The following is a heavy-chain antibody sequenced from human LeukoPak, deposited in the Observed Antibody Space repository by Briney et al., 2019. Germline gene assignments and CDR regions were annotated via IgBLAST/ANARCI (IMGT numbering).Heavy chain of an antibody. CDR1: GGSISSGGYY. J-gene: IGHJ6*02. CDR2: IYYSGST. V-gene: IGHV4-61*08. Sequence: SETLSLTCAVSGGSISSGGYYWSWIRQPPGKGLEWIGYIYYSGSTNYNPSLKSRVTISVDTSKNQFSLKLSSVTAADTAVYYCARTPHDYYDSSGYRYYYYYGMDVWGQGTTVTVSS. D-gene: IGHD3-22*01. CDR3: ARTPHDYYDSSGYRYYYYYGMDV.